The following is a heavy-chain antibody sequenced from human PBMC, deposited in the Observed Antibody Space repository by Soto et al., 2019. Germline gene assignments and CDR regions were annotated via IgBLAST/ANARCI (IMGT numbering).Heavy chain of an antibody. Sequence: VQLVQSPAEVKKSGASVKVSCQTSGYSFTTYGTSWVRQAPGQGLEWIGWISAYNGHTIYAQEFQDRVTLTTDTSTSTAYMELRSLRYDDTAIYYCARGRGSSSWFEISHYFGTWGQGTLVTVSS. V-gene: IGHV1-18*01. J-gene: IGHJ4*02. CDR3: ARGRGSSSWFEISHYFGT. D-gene: IGHD6-13*01. CDR2: ISAYNGHT. CDR1: GYSFTTYG.